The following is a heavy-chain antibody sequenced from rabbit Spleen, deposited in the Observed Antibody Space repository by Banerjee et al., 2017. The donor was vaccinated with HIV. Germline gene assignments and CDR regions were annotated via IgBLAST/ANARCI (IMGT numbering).Heavy chain of an antibody. V-gene: IGHV1S7*01. CDR1: GFTISSYY. CDR3: ARDGAGGSYFAL. Sequence: QLVESGGGLVNPGGSLKLSCKASGFTISSYYMNWVRQAPGKGLEWIGYIDPVFGITYYANWVNGRFSISRENAQNTVFLQMTSLTAADTATYFCARDGAGGSYFALWGQGTLVTVS. CDR2: IDPVFGIT. D-gene: IGHD8-1*01. J-gene: IGHJ3*01.